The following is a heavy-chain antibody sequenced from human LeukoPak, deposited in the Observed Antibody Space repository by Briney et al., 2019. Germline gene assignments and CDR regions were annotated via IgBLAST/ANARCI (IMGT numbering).Heavy chain of an antibody. Sequence: GASVNVSCKASGYTFTSNGISWVRQAAGQGLERMGWISAYNGNTNYAQKLQGRVTMTTDTSTSTAYMELRSLRSDDTAVYYCARSRGDYLPFAYWGQGTLVTVSS. V-gene: IGHV1-18*01. CDR2: ISAYNGNT. J-gene: IGHJ4*02. D-gene: IGHD4-17*01. CDR1: GYTFTSNG. CDR3: ARSRGDYLPFAY.